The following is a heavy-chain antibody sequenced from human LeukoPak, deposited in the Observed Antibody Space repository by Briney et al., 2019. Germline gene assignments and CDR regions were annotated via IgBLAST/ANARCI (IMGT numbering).Heavy chain of an antibody. D-gene: IGHD2-21*02. J-gene: IGHJ3*02. CDR2: ISAYNGNT. Sequence: ASVKVSCKASGYTFTSYGISWVRQAPGQGLEWMGWISAYNGNTNYAQKLQGRVTMTTQTSTSTAYMELRSLRSDDTAVYYCARPLYCGGDCYSGYYAFDIWGQGTMVTVSS. V-gene: IGHV1-18*01. CDR1: GYTFTSYG. CDR3: ARPLYCGGDCYSGYYAFDI.